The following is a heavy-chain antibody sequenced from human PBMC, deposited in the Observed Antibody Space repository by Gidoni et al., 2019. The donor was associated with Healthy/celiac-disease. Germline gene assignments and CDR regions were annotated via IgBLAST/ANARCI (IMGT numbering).Heavy chain of an antibody. V-gene: IGHV3-9*01. CDR3: AKGNYVWGSYRLPFDY. Sequence: EVQLVESGGGLVQPGRSLRFSCAASGFTFADYAMHWVRRAPGKGREWVSGISWNSGSIGYADSVKGRFTISRDNAKNSLYLQMNSLRAEDTALYYCAKGNYVWGSYRLPFDYWGQGTLVTVSS. D-gene: IGHD3-16*02. J-gene: IGHJ4*02. CDR2: ISWNSGSI. CDR1: GFTFADYA.